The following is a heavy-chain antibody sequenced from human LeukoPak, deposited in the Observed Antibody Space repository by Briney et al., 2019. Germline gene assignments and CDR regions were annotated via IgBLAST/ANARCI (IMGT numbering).Heavy chain of an antibody. V-gene: IGHV4-39*07. D-gene: IGHD2-15*01. Sequence: GSLRLSCAASGFTFSSYWMSWVRQPPGKGLEWIGSIYYSGGTYYNPSLKSRVTISVDTSKNQLSLKLSSVTAADTAVYYCARGDIVVVVAEYRFDYWGQGTLVTVSS. J-gene: IGHJ4*02. CDR1: GFTFSSYW. CDR2: IYYSGGT. CDR3: ARGDIVVVVAEYRFDY.